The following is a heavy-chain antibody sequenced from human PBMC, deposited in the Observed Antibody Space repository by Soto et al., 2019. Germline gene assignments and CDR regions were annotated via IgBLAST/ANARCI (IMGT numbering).Heavy chain of an antibody. CDR3: ARGNIAVSGSWSFYYYYGMDV. V-gene: IGHV5-51*01. CDR1: GYSFTSYW. D-gene: IGHD6-19*01. Sequence: LGESLKISCKGSGYSFTSYWIGWVRQMPGKGLEWMGIIYPGDSNTRYSPSFQGQVTISADKSINTAYLQWSSLKASDTAIYYYARGNIAVSGSWSFYYYYGMDVWGQGTTVTVSS. CDR2: IYPGDSNT. J-gene: IGHJ6*02.